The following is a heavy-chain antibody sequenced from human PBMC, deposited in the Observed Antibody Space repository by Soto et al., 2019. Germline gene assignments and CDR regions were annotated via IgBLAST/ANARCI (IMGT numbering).Heavy chain of an antibody. D-gene: IGHD3-9*01. CDR2: IKSKTDGGTT. CDR3: TTDYDILTGVDY. CDR1: GFTFSNAW. J-gene: IGHJ4*02. V-gene: IGHV3-15*01. Sequence: PGGSLRLSCAASGFTFSNAWMSWVRQAPGKGLEWVGRIKSKTDGGTTDYAAPVKGRFTISRDDSKNTLYLQMNSLKTEDTAVYYCTTDYDILTGVDYWGQGTLGTVSS.